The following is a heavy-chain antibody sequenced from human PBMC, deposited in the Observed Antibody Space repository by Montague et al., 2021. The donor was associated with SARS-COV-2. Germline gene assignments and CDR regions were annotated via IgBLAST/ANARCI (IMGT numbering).Heavy chain of an antibody. V-gene: IGHV4-59*12. CDR3: ARDYGDYGSGYYYGMDV. Sequence: SETLSLTCTVSGGSISSYYWSWIRQPPGKGLEWIGSIYYSGSTYYNPSHKSRVTISVDTSKNQFSLKLSSVTAADTAVYYCARDYGDYGSGYYYGMDVWGQGTTVTVSS. CDR1: GGSISSYY. D-gene: IGHD4-17*01. J-gene: IGHJ6*02. CDR2: IYYSGST.